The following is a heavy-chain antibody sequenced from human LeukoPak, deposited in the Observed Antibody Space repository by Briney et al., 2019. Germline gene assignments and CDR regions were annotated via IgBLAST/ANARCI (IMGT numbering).Heavy chain of an antibody. V-gene: IGHV3-33*01. Sequence: GRSLRLSCAASGFTFSSYGMHWVRQAPGKGLEWVAVIWYDGSNKYYADSVKGRFTISRDNSKNTLYLQMNSLRAEDTAVYYCAREQGGSGSYYYYYYGMDVWGKGTTVTVSS. CDR2: IWYDGSNK. D-gene: IGHD3-10*01. CDR3: AREQGGSGSYYYYYYGMDV. CDR1: GFTFSSYG. J-gene: IGHJ6*04.